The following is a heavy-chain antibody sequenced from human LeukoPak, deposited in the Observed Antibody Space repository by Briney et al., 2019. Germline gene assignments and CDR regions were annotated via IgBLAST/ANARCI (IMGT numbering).Heavy chain of an antibody. CDR1: GFTFSSYG. J-gene: IGHJ6*03. Sequence: GGSLRLSCAASGFTFSSYGMHWVRQAPGKGLEWVAVIWYDGSNKYYADSVKGRFTISRDNSKNTLYLQMNSLRAEDTAVYYCARDEMVVVPAATHYYYYYYMDVWGKGTTVTVSS. D-gene: IGHD2-2*01. V-gene: IGHV3-33*01. CDR3: ARDEMVVVPAATHYYYYYYMDV. CDR2: IWYDGSNK.